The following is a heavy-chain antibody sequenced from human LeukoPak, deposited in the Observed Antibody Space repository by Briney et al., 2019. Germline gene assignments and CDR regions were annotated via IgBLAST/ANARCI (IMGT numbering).Heavy chain of an antibody. CDR3: AKETIVVAPVERTFLDY. CDR2: TRYDGVGK. CDR1: GFPLSSYG. D-gene: IGHD2-2*01. J-gene: IGHJ4*02. V-gene: IGHV3-30*02. Sequence: GGSLRLSCAASGFPLSSYGMHWVRQAPGKGLEGVAFTRYDGVGKYYGDSVKGRFTISRDNSKNTIYLQMNSLRPEDTAVYYCAKETIVVAPVERTFLDYWGQGTLVAVSS.